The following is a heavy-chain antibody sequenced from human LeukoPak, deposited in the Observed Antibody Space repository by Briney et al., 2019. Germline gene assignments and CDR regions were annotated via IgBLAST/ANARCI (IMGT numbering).Heavy chain of an antibody. CDR2: IYYSGST. Sequence: SETLSLTCTVSGGSVSSYYWSWIRQPPGKGLEWIGYIYYSGSTNYNPSLKSRVTISVDTSKNQFSLKLSSVTAADTAVYYCARFVSRYDYKGFDYWGQGTLVTVSS. CDR1: GGSVSSYY. D-gene: IGHD3-22*01. CDR3: ARFVSRYDYKGFDY. J-gene: IGHJ4*02. V-gene: IGHV4-59*02.